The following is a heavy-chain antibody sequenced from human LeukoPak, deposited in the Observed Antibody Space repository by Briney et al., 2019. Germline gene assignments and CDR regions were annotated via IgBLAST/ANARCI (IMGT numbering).Heavy chain of an antibody. V-gene: IGHV4-38-2*01. CDR1: GYSISSGYY. CDR2: ISHSGNT. J-gene: IGHJ4*02. D-gene: IGHD5-18*01. Sequence: SETLSLTCAVSGYSISSGYYWGWIRQSPGKGLDWIGSISHSGNTYYNPSLRSRVTISIDTSKNQFSLRLSSETATDTAVYYCARVGGYGYGNYYFNYWGQGTLVTVSS. CDR3: ARVGGYGYGNYYFNY.